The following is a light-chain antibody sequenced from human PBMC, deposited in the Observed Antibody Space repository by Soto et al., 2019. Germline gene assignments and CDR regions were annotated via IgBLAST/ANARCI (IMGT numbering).Light chain of an antibody. V-gene: IGKV1-5*03. Sequence: DIQMTESPSTLFASVGDRVTITCRASQSISSWLAWYQQKPGKAPKLLIYRASSLESGVPSRFSGSGSGTEFTLTISSLQPDDFASYYCQQYNRYFSFGQGTKVEIK. CDR2: RAS. J-gene: IGKJ1*01. CDR1: QSISSW. CDR3: QQYNRYFS.